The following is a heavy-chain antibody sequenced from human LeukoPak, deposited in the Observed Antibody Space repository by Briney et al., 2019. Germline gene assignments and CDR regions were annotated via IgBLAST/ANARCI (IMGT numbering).Heavy chain of an antibody. CDR1: GGTFSSYA. J-gene: IGHJ4*02. D-gene: IGHD3-3*01. CDR2: ITPIFGTA. CDR3: ARDMGFLEWLPFH. Sequence: ASVKVSCKASGGTFSSYAISWVRQAPGQGLEWMGGITPIFGTANYAQKFQGRVTITTDESTSTAYMELSSLRSEDTAVYYCARDMGFLEWLPFHWGQGTLVTVSS. V-gene: IGHV1-69*05.